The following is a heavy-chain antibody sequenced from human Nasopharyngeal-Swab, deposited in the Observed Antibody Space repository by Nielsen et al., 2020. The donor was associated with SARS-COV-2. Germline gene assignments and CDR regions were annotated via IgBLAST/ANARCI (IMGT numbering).Heavy chain of an antibody. CDR1: EFTFSSYA. D-gene: IGHD4-23*01. CDR2: ISGSGGST. J-gene: IGHJ4*02. V-gene: IGHV3-23*01. CDR3: AKDLGVESPLWFDY. Sequence: GESLKISCTASEFTFSSYAMSWVRQAPGKGLEWVSEISGSGGSTYYAESVKGRFTISRDNSKNTLYLQMSSLRAEDTAIYYCAKDLGVESPLWFDYWGQGTLLTVSS.